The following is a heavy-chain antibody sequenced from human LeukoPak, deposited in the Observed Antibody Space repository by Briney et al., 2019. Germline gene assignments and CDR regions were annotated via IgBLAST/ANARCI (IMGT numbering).Heavy chain of an antibody. D-gene: IGHD3-3*01. CDR2: IKQDGSEK. J-gene: IGHJ4*02. V-gene: IGHV3-7*01. CDR3: ARDSAIFGVDTRYYFDY. CDR1: GFTFSSYW. Sequence: GGSLRLSCAASGFTFSSYWMSWVRQAPGKGLEWVANIKQDGSEKYYVDSVKGRFTISRDNAKNSLYLQMNSLRAEDTAVYYCARDSAIFGVDTRYYFDYWGQGTPVTVSS.